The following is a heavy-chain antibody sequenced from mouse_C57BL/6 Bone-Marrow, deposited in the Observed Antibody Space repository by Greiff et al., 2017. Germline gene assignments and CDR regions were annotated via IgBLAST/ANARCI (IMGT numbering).Heavy chain of an antibody. CDR1: GYTFTSYW. CDR2: IYPSDSET. CDR3: ASSPSMPRRRTWFAY. V-gene: IGHV1-61*01. Sequence: QVQLQQPGAELVRPGSSVKLSCKASGYTFTSYWMDWVKQRPGQGLEWIGNIYPSDSETHYNQKFKDQATLTVDKSSSTAYMQLSSLTSEDSAVYYCASSPSMPRRRTWFAYWGQGTLVTVSA. J-gene: IGHJ3*01. D-gene: IGHD2-3*01.